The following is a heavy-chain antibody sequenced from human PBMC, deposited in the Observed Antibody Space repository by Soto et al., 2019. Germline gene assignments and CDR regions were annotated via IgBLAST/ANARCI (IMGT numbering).Heavy chain of an antibody. CDR2: ISSSSSTI. D-gene: IGHD2-15*01. CDR3: AGDIVVVVAATRYYGMDV. CDR1: GFTFSSYS. J-gene: IGHJ6*02. Sequence: EVQLVESGGGLVQPGGSLRLSCAASGFTFSSYSMNWVRQAPGKGLEWVSYISSSSSTIYYADSVKGRFTISRDNAKNSLYLQMNSLRDEDTAVYYCAGDIVVVVAATRYYGMDVWGQGTTVTVSS. V-gene: IGHV3-48*02.